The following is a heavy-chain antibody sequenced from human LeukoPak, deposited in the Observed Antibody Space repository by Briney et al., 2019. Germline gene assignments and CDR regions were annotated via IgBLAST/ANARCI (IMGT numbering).Heavy chain of an antibody. V-gene: IGHV3-23*01. CDR1: GSTFSASD. CDR3: AKLPREYCSSTSCPNWFDT. Sequence: TGGSLRLSCGASGSTFSASDMTWVRQAPGKGLEWVSALSASGGTTYYADSVKGRFTTSRDNSKNTLYLHMNSLRAEDTAVYYCAKLPREYCSSTSCPNWFDTWGQGTLVTVSS. CDR2: LSASGGTT. D-gene: IGHD2-2*01. J-gene: IGHJ5*02.